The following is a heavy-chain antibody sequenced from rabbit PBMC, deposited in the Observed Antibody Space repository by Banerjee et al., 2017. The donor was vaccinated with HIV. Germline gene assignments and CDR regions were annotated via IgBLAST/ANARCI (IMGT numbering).Heavy chain of an antibody. J-gene: IGHJ3*01. V-gene: IGHV1S40*01. CDR2: IYTGSGST. CDR3: ARDGGVMPASSL. CDR1: GLDFSSSDW. D-gene: IGHD2-1*01. Sequence: QSLEASGGDLVKPGASLPLTCTASGLDFSSSDWICWVRQAPGKGLEWIAGIYTGSGSTYYASWAKGRFTISKTSSTTVTLQMTSLTAADTATYFCARDGGVMPASSLWGQGTLVTVS.